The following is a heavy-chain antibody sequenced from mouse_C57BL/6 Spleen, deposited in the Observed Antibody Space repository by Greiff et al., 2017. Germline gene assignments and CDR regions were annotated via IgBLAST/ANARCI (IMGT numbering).Heavy chain of an antibody. CDR2: IHPNSGST. Sequence: VQLQQPGAELVKPGASVKLSCKASGYTFTSYWMHWVKQRPGQGLEWIGMIHPNSGSTNYNEKFKSKATLTEDKSSSTAYMQLSSLTSEDSAVYYCAREGRITTVGDYWGQGTTLTVSS. V-gene: IGHV1-64*01. J-gene: IGHJ2*01. CDR1: GYTFTSYW. CDR3: AREGRITTVGDY. D-gene: IGHD1-1*01.